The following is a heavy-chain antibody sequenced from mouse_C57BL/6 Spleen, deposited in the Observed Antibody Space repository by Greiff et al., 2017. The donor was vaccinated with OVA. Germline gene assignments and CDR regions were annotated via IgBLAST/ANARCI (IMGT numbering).Heavy chain of an antibody. D-gene: IGHD2-4*01. J-gene: IGHJ1*03. CDR3: ARSERGNYYDYLYWYFDV. V-gene: IGHV1-77*01. Sequence: QVQLQQSGAELVKPGASVKISCKASGYTFTDYYINWVKQRPGQGLEWIGKIGPGSGSTYYNEKFKGKATLTADKSSSTAYMQLSSLTSEDSAVYFCARSERGNYYDYLYWYFDVWGTGTTVTVSS. CDR2: IGPGSGST. CDR1: GYTFTDYY.